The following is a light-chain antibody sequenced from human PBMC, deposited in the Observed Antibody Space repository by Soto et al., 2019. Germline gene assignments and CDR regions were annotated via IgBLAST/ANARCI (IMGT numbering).Light chain of an antibody. CDR1: SSDVGGYNY. Sequence: ALTQPASVSGSPGQSITISCTGTSSDVGGYNYVSWYQQHPGKAPKLMIYDVSNRPSGVSNRFSGSKSGNTASLTISGLQAEDKADYYCSSYTSSTLDVFGTGTKVTVL. CDR2: DVS. CDR3: SSYTSSTLDV. V-gene: IGLV2-14*01. J-gene: IGLJ1*01.